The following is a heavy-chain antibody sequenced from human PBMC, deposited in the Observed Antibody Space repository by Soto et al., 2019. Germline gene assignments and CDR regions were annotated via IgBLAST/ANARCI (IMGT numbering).Heavy chain of an antibody. J-gene: IGHJ4*02. V-gene: IGHV4-59*01. CDR1: GGSMSSYY. CDR3: ARADPDASVGY. Sequence: LSLTCTVSGGSMSSYYWTWLRQSPGRGLEWIGYISYSGSTYYNPSLKSRVTISADTSKNQFSLRMNSMIAADTAVYYCARADPDASVGYWGQGTLVTVSS. CDR2: ISYSGST. D-gene: IGHD2-15*01.